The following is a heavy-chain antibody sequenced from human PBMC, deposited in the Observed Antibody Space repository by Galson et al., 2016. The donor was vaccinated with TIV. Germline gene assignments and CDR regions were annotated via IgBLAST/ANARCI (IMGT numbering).Heavy chain of an antibody. CDR2: INANSGTT. J-gene: IGHJ4*02. CDR1: GYIFSDYY. Sequence: SVKVSCKASGYIFSDYYLHWVRLAPGQGPEWMGWINANSGTTNYAQKFQDRVTMTRDTAISTAYMELRRLRSDDTAIYYCARDHESAVTAPFDYWGQGTLLTVSS. D-gene: IGHD2-21*02. CDR3: ARDHESAVTAPFDY. V-gene: IGHV1-2*02.